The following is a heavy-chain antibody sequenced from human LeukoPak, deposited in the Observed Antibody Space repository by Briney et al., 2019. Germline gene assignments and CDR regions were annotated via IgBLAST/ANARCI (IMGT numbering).Heavy chain of an antibody. CDR2: ISGSGTT. J-gene: IGHJ4*02. CDR1: GFTFSSYA. Sequence: PGGSLRLSCAASGFTFSSYAVSWVRQAPGKGLEWVSAISGSGTTYYADSVKGRFPISRDNSKNTLYLQMNSLRAEDTAVYYCAKDHDSSGSLFDNWGQGTLVTVSS. CDR3: AKDHDSSGSLFDN. D-gene: IGHD3-22*01. V-gene: IGHV3-23*01.